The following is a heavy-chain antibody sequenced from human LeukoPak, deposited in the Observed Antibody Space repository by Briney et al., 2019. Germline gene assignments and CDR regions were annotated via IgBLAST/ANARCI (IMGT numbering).Heavy chain of an antibody. D-gene: IGHD3-10*01. CDR1: GFTFSYYI. V-gene: IGHV3-30*18. Sequence: GRSLRLSCGASGFTFSYYIMHWVRQVPGTGLEWVAVISSDGRRTYYADSVKGRFTISRDNSKNTLYLQMNSLRAEDTAVYYCAKDSYGSGTYPSLFNYWGHGALVTVSS. CDR3: AKDSYGSGTYPSLFNY. J-gene: IGHJ4*01. CDR2: ISSDGRRT.